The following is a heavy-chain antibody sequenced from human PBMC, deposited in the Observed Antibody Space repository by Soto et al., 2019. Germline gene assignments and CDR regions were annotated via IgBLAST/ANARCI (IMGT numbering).Heavy chain of an antibody. CDR1: GYAFSNND. D-gene: IGHD2-15*01. CDR2: MNPNSGNG. V-gene: IGHV1-8*01. J-gene: IGHJ4*02. CDR3: AAGLGYCSGGSCYFDY. Sequence: GASVKVSCKASGYAFSNNDISWVRQGTGQGLEWMGWMNPNSGNGGYAQKFQGRVTITRDMSTSTAYMELSSLRSEDTAVYYCAAGLGYCSGGSCYFDYWGQGTLVTVSS.